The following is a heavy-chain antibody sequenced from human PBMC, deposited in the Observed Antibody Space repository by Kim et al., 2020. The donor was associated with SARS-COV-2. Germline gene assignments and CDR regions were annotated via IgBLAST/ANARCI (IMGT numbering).Heavy chain of an antibody. Sequence: VKARFTMSRDNAKNSLYLQMNSLRAEDTAVYYGARAHLAYSAGPDAFDIWGQGTMVTVSS. D-gene: IGHD2-21*01. CDR3: ARAHLAYSAGPDAFDI. V-gene: IGHV3-21*01. J-gene: IGHJ3*02.